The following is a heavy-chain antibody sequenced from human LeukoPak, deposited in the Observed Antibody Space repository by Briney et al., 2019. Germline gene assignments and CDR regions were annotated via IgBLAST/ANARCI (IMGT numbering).Heavy chain of an antibody. J-gene: IGHJ4*02. D-gene: IGHD2-15*01. CDR3: ARDHCSGGSCPIDY. CDR2: IYYSGST. CDR1: GGSISSGGYY. Sequence: SETLSLTCTVSGGSISSGGYYWSWIRQHPGKGLEWIGYIYYSGSTYYNPSLKSRVTISVDTSKNQFSLKLSSVTAADTAVYYCARDHCSGGSCPIDYWGRGTLVTVSS. V-gene: IGHV4-31*03.